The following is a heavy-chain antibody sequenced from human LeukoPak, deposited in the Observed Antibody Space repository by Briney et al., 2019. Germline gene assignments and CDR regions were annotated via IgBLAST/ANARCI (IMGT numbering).Heavy chain of an antibody. CDR3: VRGGDVYDANQDC. V-gene: IGHV3-49*03. CDR1: GFTFGDST. J-gene: IGHJ4*02. Sequence: QPGRSLRLACTSSGFTFGDSTMSWFRQAPGKGLEWVGFIKNKAYGGTTQYAASVKGRFTISRDDSKTIAYLQMNSLKAEDTAVYYCVRGGDVYDANQDCWGQGTLVTVSS. CDR2: IKNKAYGGTT. D-gene: IGHD5-24*01.